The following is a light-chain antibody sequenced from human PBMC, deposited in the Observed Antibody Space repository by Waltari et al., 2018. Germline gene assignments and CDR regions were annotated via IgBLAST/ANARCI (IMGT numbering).Light chain of an antibody. Sequence: ELVMTKSPVTLSVSPGERVTISCRASQSVRSNLAWYQQKPGQAPRLLMYDASTRATGIPARFSGSGSGTEFTLTISSLQSEDFAVYYCQQYNNWPPWTFGQGTKMEIK. J-gene: IGKJ2*02. CDR1: QSVRSN. CDR3: QQYNNWPPWT. CDR2: DAS. V-gene: IGKV3-15*01.